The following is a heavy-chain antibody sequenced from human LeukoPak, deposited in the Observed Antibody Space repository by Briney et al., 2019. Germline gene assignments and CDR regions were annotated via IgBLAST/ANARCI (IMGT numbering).Heavy chain of an antibody. CDR3: VQGGHFDF. CDR2: IKGDGSEK. V-gene: IGHV3-7*01. CDR1: GFPFSTFW. Sequence: GGPLTLSCVASGFPFSTFWMTWGRQAPGKGREWVANIKGDGSEKYHADSALGRFTISRDNDKNSIYLEMKRLRVEDTALYYCVQGGHFDFWGQGALVTVSS. D-gene: IGHD3-16*01. J-gene: IGHJ4*02.